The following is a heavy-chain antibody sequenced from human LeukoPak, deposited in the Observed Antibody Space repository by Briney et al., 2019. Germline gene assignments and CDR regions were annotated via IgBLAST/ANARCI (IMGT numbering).Heavy chain of an antibody. CDR1: GGSISSSSYY. D-gene: IGHD5-18*01. Sequence: SETLSLTCTVSGGSISSSSYYWGWIRQPPGKGLEWIGSISYSGSTYYNPSLKSRVTISVDPSKNQFSLKLSSVTAADTAVYYCARHSGYSYGYAYYYYYMDVWGKGTTVTVSS. CDR3: ARHSGYSYGYAYYYYYMDV. J-gene: IGHJ6*03. CDR2: ISYSGST. V-gene: IGHV4-39*01.